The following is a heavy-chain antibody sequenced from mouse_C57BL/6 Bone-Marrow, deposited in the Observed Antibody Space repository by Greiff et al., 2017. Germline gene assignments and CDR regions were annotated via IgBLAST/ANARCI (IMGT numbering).Heavy chain of an antibody. CDR2: ISSGGSYT. CDR3: ARHVTSPLYYFDY. CDR1: GFTFSSYG. V-gene: IGHV5-6*01. Sequence: EVKLMESGGDLVKPGGSLKLSCAASGFTFSSYGMSWVRQTPDKRLEWVATISSGGSYTYYPDSVKGRFTISRDNAKNTLYLQMSSLQSEDTAMYYCARHVTSPLYYFDYWGQGTTLTVSS. D-gene: IGHD2-12*01. J-gene: IGHJ2*01.